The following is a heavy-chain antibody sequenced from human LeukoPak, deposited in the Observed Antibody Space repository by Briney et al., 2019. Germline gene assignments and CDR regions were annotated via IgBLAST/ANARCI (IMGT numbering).Heavy chain of an antibody. V-gene: IGHV3-9*01. CDR3: AKGDSSGWTVYYFDY. CDR1: GFTFDDYA. Sequence: GRSLRLSCAASGFTFDDYAMHWVRQAPGKGLEWVSGISWNSGSIGYADSVKGRFTISRDNAKNSLYLQMNSLRAEDTALYYCAKGDSSGWTVYYFDYWGQGTLVTVSS. D-gene: IGHD6-19*01. CDR2: ISWNSGSI. J-gene: IGHJ4*02.